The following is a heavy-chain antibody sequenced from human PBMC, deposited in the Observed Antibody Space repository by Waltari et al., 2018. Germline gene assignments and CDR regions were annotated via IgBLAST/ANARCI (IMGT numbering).Heavy chain of an antibody. CDR1: GGSISSYY. Sequence: QVQLQESGPGLVKPSETLSLTCTVPGGSISSYYWSWIRQPPGKGLEWIGYIYYSGSTNYNPSLKSRVTISVDTSKNQFSLKLSSVTAADTAVYYCARVRVYSGSYYVFDYWGQGTLVTVSS. J-gene: IGHJ4*02. CDR2: IYYSGST. V-gene: IGHV4-59*01. CDR3: ARVRVYSGSYYVFDY. D-gene: IGHD1-26*01.